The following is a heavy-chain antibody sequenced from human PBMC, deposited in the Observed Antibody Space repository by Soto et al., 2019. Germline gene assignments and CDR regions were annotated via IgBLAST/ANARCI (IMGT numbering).Heavy chain of an antibody. CDR2: TYSSENT. V-gene: IGHV4-39*07. Sequence: ASETLSLTCSVSGGFVSSGSYSWGWLRQSPGKGLEWIGTTYSSENTYYNPSLLSRVTISVDTSKNQFSLKLSSVTAADTAVYYCASDLIVRFGELNWLDPWGQGTLVTVSS. J-gene: IGHJ5*02. D-gene: IGHD3-10*01. CDR1: GGFVSSGSYS. CDR3: ASDLIVRFGELNWLDP.